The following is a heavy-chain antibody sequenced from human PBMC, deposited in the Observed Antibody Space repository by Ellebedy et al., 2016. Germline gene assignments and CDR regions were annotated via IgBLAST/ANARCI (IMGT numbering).Heavy chain of an antibody. CDR2: ISGAGYTT. D-gene: IGHD2-15*01. Sequence: GGSLRLXXAASGFTFSSYTMNWVRQAPGKGLEWVATISGAGYTTFFADSVKGRFTISRDNSKDTLYLQLNSLRDEDTAVYYCRVGHYSDYWGQGTLVSVSS. J-gene: IGHJ4*02. CDR3: RVGHYSDY. CDR1: GFTFSSYT. V-gene: IGHV3-23*01.